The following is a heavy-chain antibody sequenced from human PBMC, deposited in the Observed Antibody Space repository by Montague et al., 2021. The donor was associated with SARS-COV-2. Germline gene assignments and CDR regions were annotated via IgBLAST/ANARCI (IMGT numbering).Heavy chain of an antibody. J-gene: IGHJ4*02. CDR1: GGSISSINW. V-gene: IGHV4-4*02. CDR3: ARTGYSSGWQSFDY. D-gene: IGHD6-19*01. CDR2: IYHSGST. Sequence: SETLSLTCVVTGGSISSINWWSWVRQPPGKGLEWFGEIYHSGSTNYNPSLKSRVIISVDKSKNQFSLQLSSVTAADTAVYYCARTGYSSGWQSFDYWGQGTLVTVSS.